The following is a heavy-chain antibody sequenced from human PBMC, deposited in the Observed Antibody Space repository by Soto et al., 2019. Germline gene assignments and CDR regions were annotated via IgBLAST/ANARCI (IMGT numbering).Heavy chain of an antibody. CDR2: IYYSGGT. D-gene: IGHD3-22*01. CDR1: GGSISSGDYY. CDR3: ARVNYYDSSGYYVHFDY. J-gene: IGHJ4*02. Sequence: SETLSLTCTVSGGSISSGDYYWSWIRQPPGKGLEWIGYIYYSGGTYYNPSLKSRVTMSVDTSKNQFSLKLSSVTAADTAVYYCARVNYYDSSGYYVHFDYWGQGTLVTVSS. V-gene: IGHV4-30-4*01.